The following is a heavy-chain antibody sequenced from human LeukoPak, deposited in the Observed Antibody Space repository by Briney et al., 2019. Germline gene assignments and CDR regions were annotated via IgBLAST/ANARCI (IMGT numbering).Heavy chain of an antibody. CDR2: ISGSGGST. V-gene: IGHV3-23*01. Sequence: GGSLRLSCAASGFTFSSYAMSWVRQAPGKGLEWVSAISGSGGSTYYADSVKGRLTISRDNSKNTLYLQMNSLRAEDTAVYYCAKGPLTRLYYYDSSGPLVGAFDIWGQGTMVTVSS. CDR3: AKGPLTRLYYYDSSGPLVGAFDI. CDR1: GFTFSSYA. D-gene: IGHD3-22*01. J-gene: IGHJ3*02.